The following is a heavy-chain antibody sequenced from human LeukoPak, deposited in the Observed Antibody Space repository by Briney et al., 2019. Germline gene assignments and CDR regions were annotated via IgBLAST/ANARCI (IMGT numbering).Heavy chain of an antibody. CDR3: AKGSNYYYDSSGVFDY. CDR1: GFTFDDYA. CDR2: ISWNSGSI. Sequence: GGSLRLSCAASGFTFDDYAMHWVRHAPGKGLEWVSGISWNSGSIGYADSVKGRFTISRDNAKNSLYLQMNSLRAEDMALYYCAKGSNYYYDSSGVFDYWGQGTLVTVSS. J-gene: IGHJ4*02. V-gene: IGHV3-9*03. D-gene: IGHD3-22*01.